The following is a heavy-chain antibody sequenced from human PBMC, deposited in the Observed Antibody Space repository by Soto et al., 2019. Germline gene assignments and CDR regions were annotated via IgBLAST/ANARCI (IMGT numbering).Heavy chain of an antibody. Sequence: QVQLVQSGAEVKKPGASVKVSCKASGYTFTGYYIHWVRQAPGQGLEWMGWINPDSGGTRYAQKFQGRVTMTRDTASSTAYMEPSRLRSDDTAIYYCPKDKEWSDLDSWGQGTLVTVSS. D-gene: IGHD3-3*01. V-gene: IGHV1-2*02. CDR3: PKDKEWSDLDS. CDR1: GYTFTGYY. CDR2: INPDSGGT. J-gene: IGHJ4*02.